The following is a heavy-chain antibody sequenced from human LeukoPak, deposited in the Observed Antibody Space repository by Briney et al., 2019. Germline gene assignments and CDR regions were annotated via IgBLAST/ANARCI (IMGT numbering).Heavy chain of an antibody. CDR3: VTFYETY. V-gene: IGHV3-74*01. CDR2: INSDGSWT. Sequence: LGGSLRLSCAASGTYWMHWVRQAPGKGLVWVSHINSDGSWTGYADSVKGRFTISKDNAKNTVSLQMNNLRAEDTAVYYCVTFYETYWGRGTLVTVSS. J-gene: IGHJ4*02. D-gene: IGHD2/OR15-2a*01. CDR1: GTYW.